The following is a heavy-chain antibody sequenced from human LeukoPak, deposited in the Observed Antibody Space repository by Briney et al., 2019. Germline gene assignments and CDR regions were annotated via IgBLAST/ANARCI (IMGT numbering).Heavy chain of an antibody. D-gene: IGHD3/OR15-3a*01. V-gene: IGHV4-38-2*01. Sequence: SETLSLTCAVSGYSISSGYYGGWIRQPPGKGLEWIGNIYHSGSTYFNPPLKSRVTISVDTSKNQFSLKLNSVTAADTAVYYCARQGGGLVIDYWGQGTLVTVSS. CDR1: GYSISSGYY. CDR3: ARQGGGLVIDY. CDR2: IYHSGST. J-gene: IGHJ4*02.